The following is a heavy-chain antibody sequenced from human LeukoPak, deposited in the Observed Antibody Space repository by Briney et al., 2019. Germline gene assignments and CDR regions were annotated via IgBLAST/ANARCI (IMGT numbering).Heavy chain of an antibody. CDR1: GFTFNTYT. V-gene: IGHV3-21*01. CDR2: ISSSSNHI. Sequence: GGSLRLSCAASGFTFNTYTMNWVRQAPGKGLEWVSSISSSSNHIYYADSVKGRFTISRDNAANSLYLQMNSLRAEDTAVYHCARDRGLTYYYDSSGYRPMDVWGKGTTVTVSS. CDR3: ARDRGLTYYYDSSGYRPMDV. D-gene: IGHD3-22*01. J-gene: IGHJ6*03.